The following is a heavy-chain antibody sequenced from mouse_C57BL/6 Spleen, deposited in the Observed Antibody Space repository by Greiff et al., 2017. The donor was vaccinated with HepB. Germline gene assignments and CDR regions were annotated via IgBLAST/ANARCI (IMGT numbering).Heavy chain of an antibody. V-gene: IGHV1-81*01. CDR2: IYPRSGNT. CDR3: AREEAFITTVVATDY. J-gene: IGHJ2*01. D-gene: IGHD1-1*01. CDR1: GYTFTSYG. Sequence: VKLVESGAELARPGASVKLSCKASGYTFTSYGISWVKQRTGQGLEWIGEIYPRSGNTYYNEKFKGKATLTADKSSSTAYMELRSLTSEDSAVYFCAREEAFITTVVATDYWGQGTTLTVSS.